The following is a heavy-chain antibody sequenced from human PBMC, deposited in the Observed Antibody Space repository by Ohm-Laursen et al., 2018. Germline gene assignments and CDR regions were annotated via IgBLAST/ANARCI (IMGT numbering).Heavy chain of an antibody. Sequence: SLRLSCSASGFTFSTYTMHWVRQAPGKGLVWVSHINGDGTSVSYADSVKGRFIISRENAKDTLYLQMHSLRVEDTAVYYCVRGEDPLRYFEWLFDMDVWGQGTTVTVSS. CDR3: VRGEDPLRYFEWLFDMDV. CDR1: GFTFSTYT. J-gene: IGHJ6*02. V-gene: IGHV3-74*01. CDR2: INGDGTSV. D-gene: IGHD3-9*01.